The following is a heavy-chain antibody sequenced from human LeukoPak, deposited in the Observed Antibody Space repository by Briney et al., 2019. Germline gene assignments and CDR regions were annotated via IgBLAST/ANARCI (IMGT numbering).Heavy chain of an antibody. D-gene: IGHD5-18*01. Sequence: SETLSLTCTVSGGSISSSSYYWGWIRQPPGKGLEWIGSIYYSGSTYYNPSLKSRVTISVDTSKNQFSLKLSSVTAADTAVYYCASEGRLYSSFDYWGQGTLVTVSS. CDR3: ASEGRLYSSFDY. V-gene: IGHV4-39*07. CDR2: IYYSGST. CDR1: GGSISSSSYY. J-gene: IGHJ4*02.